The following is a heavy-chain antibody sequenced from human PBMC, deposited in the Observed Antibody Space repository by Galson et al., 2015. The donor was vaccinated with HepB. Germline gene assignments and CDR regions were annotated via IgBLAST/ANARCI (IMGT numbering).Heavy chain of an antibody. CDR3: ARYARTSYGYRNFDY. J-gene: IGHJ4*02. Sequence: SVKVSCKASGYTFTSYGISGVRQAPGQGLEWMGWISAYNGNTNYAQKLQGRVTMTTDTSTSTAYMELRSLRSDDTAVYYCARYARTSYGYRNFDYWGQGTLVTVSS. CDR1: GYTFTSYG. CDR2: ISAYNGNT. D-gene: IGHD5-18*01. V-gene: IGHV1-18*04.